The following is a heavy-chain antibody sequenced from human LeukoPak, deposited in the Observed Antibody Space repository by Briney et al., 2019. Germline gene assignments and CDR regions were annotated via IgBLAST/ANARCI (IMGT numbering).Heavy chain of an antibody. D-gene: IGHD1-26*01. CDR2: LYPSGST. CDR1: GGSISSYY. J-gene: IGHJ4*02. CDR3: AGGHYPLEY. V-gene: IGHV4-59*01. Sequence: NPSETLSLTCTVSGGSISSYYWSWIRQPPGKGLEWIGLLYPSGSTNYNPSLKSRVTISVDTSRTQFSLKLSSMTAADTAVYYCAGGHYPLEYWGQGTLVTVSS.